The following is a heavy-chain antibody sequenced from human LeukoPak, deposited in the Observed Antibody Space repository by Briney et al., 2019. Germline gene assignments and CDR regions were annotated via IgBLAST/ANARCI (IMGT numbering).Heavy chain of an antibody. V-gene: IGHV4-4*07. CDR1: GDSITNYY. Sequence: SETLSLTCSVSGDSITNYYWSWIRQPAGKGLEWIGRVYTNGATNYNPSLKSRVTMSVDMAKKQFTLKLTSVTAADTAVYYCARHPGKAAPGVGPYYYYYSMDVWGRGTTVTVSS. CDR2: VYTNGAT. J-gene: IGHJ6*03. D-gene: IGHD6-13*01. CDR3: ARHPGKAAPGVGPYYYYYSMDV.